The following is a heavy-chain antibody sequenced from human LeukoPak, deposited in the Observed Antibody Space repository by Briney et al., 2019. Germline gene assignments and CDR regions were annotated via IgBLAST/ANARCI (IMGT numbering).Heavy chain of an antibody. J-gene: IGHJ4*02. CDR2: INPSSGGS. D-gene: IGHD6-19*01. CDR1: GYTFTSYG. V-gene: IGHV1-2*02. CDR3: ARDLRSSGCPDY. Sequence: ASVKVSCKASGYTFTSYGISWVRQAPGQGLEWMGWINPSSGGSNYAQKFQGRVTMTSDTSINTAYLELSSLRSDDTAVYYCARDLRSSGCPDYWGQGTLVTVSS.